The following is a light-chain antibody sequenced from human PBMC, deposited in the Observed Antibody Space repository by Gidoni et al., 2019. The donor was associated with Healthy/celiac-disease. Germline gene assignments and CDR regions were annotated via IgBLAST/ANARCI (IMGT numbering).Light chain of an antibody. Sequence: DIHITQSPSSLSASVGDRVTITCQASQDISNYLNWYQQKPGKAPKLLIYDASNLETGVPSRFSGSGSGTDFTFTISRLQPEDIATYYCQQYDNLPLTFGGGTKVEIK. J-gene: IGKJ4*01. CDR1: QDISNY. CDR2: DAS. CDR3: QQYDNLPLT. V-gene: IGKV1-33*01.